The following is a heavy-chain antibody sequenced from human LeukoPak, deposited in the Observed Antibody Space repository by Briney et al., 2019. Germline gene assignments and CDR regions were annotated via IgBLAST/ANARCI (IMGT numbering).Heavy chain of an antibody. V-gene: IGHV4-39*01. CDR3: ARLEMATITY. CDR2: IYYSGST. CDR1: GGSISSSSYY. Sequence: SETLSLTCTVSGGSISSSSYYWGWICQPPGKGLEWIGSIYYSGSTYYNPSLKSRVTISVDTSKNQFSLKLSSVTAADTAVYYCARLEMATITYWGQGTLVTVSS. J-gene: IGHJ4*02. D-gene: IGHD5-24*01.